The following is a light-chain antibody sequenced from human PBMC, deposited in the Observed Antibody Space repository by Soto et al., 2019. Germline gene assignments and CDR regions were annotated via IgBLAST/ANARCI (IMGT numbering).Light chain of an antibody. Sequence: QSALTQPASVSGSPGQSITISCSGTSSDVGGNNYVSWYQQYPGKAPKLMIYEVSKRPSGVSNRFSGSKSGTSASLAISGLQSEDEADYYCATWDDRLNIYVFGTGTKLTVL. CDR2: EVS. CDR3: ATWDDRLNIYV. J-gene: IGLJ1*01. CDR1: SSDVGGNNY. V-gene: IGLV2-14*01.